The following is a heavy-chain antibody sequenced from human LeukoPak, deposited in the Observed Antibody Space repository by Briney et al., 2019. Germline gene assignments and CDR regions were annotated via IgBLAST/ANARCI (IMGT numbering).Heavy chain of an antibody. CDR3: ARGALGAAAGIDY. J-gene: IGHJ4*02. CDR1: GGSISSYC. CDR2: IYYSGST. Sequence: SETLSLTCTVSGGSISSYCWSWIRQPPGKGLEWIGYIYYSGSTNYNPSLKSRVTISVDTSKNQFSLKLSSVTAADTAVYYCARGALGAAAGIDYWGQGTLVTVSS. D-gene: IGHD6-13*01. V-gene: IGHV4-59*01.